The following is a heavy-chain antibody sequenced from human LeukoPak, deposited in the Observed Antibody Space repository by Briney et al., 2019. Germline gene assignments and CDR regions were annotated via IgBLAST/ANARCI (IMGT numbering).Heavy chain of an antibody. Sequence: ASVKVSCKASGYTFTGYYMHWVRQAPGQGLAWMGIINPSGGSTSYAQKFQGRVTMTRDTSTSTVYMELSSLRSEDTAVYYCARDRYYYDSSGYIRGISFDYWGQGTLVTVSS. V-gene: IGHV1-46*01. CDR1: GYTFTGYY. J-gene: IGHJ4*02. CDR2: INPSGGST. D-gene: IGHD3-22*01. CDR3: ARDRYYYDSSGYIRGISFDY.